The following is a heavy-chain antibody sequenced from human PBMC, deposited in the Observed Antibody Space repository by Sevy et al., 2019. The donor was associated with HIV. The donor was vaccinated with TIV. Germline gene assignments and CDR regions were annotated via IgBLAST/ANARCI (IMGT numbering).Heavy chain of an antibody. CDR3: TREERELIPYYFYYTDV. D-gene: IGHD1-1*01. V-gene: IGHV3-49*04. CDR2: IRSTIYGATT. J-gene: IGHJ6*03. CDR1: GFTFGDYA. Sequence: GGSLRLSCTGSGFTFGDYAMSWVRQAPGKGLEWVGFIRSTIYGATTAYAASVEGRVGISRDDSRSTVYLQLNSLRTDDSAVYYCTREERELIPYYFYYTDVWGTGTTVTVSS.